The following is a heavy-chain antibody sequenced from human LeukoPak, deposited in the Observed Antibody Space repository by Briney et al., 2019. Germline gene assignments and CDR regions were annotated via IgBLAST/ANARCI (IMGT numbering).Heavy chain of an antibody. CDR3: ARFRYASTWPYGVDV. CDR2: ISSSGGSRT. J-gene: IGHJ6*02. V-gene: IGHV3-11*01. Sequence: PGGSLRLSCAASGFIFSDYYMSWIRQAPGKGLEWVSYISSSGGSRTYYADSVKGRFTISRDNAKISLYLQMNGPRAEDTAVYYCARFRYASTWPYGVDVWGRGTTVTVSS. D-gene: IGHD6-13*01. CDR1: GFIFSDYY.